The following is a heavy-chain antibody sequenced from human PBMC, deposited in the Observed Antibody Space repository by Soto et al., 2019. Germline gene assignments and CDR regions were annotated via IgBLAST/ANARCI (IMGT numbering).Heavy chain of an antibody. V-gene: IGHV5-10-1*01. CDR3: ARLHHRGGSLGPTLYYGMDV. J-gene: IGHJ6*02. CDR2: IDPSDSYT. CDR1: GYSFTSYW. Sequence: GESLKISCKGSGYSFTSYWISWVRQMPGKGLEWMGRIDPSDSYTNYSPSFQGHVTISADKSISTAYLQWSSLKASDTAMYYCARLHHRGGSLGPTLYYGMDVWGQGTTVTVSS. D-gene: IGHD1-26*01.